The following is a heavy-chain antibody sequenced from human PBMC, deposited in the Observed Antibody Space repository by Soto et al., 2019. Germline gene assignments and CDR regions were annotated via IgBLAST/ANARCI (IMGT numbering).Heavy chain of an antibody. V-gene: IGHV4-59*01. CDR3: ARDDYGDYRFDY. CDR1: GGSISSYY. CDR2: IYYSGST. J-gene: IGHJ4*02. Sequence: SETLSLTCTVSGGSISSYYWSWIRQPPGKGLEWIGYIYYSGSTNYNPSLKSRVTISVDTSKNQFSLKLSSVTAADTAVYYCARDDYGDYRFDYWGQGTLVTVSS. D-gene: IGHD4-17*01.